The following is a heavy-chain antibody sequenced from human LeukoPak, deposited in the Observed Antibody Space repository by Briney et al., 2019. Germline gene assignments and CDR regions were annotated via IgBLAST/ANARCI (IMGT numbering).Heavy chain of an antibody. CDR3: AVTMVRGVLDY. CDR1: GGSISSGSCY. V-gene: IGHV4-61*02. CDR2: IYTSGST. Sequence: PSETLSLTCTVSGGSISSGSCYWSWIRQPAGKGLEWIGRIYTSGSTNYNPSLKSRVTISVDTSKNQFSLKLSSVTAADTAVYYCAVTMVRGVLDYWGQGTLVTVSS. J-gene: IGHJ4*02. D-gene: IGHD3-10*01.